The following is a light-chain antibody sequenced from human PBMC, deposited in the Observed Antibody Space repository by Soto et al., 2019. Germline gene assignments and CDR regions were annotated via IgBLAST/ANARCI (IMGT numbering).Light chain of an antibody. V-gene: IGKV1-5*01. CDR2: DAS. Sequence: DIQMTQSPSTLSASVGDRVSITCLASQSISSWLAWYQQKPGKAPKLLIYDASSLGSGVPSRFSGSGSGTEFTLTISSLQPDDFATYYCQQYSSSSEWTFGQGTKVDIK. CDR3: QQYSSSSEWT. CDR1: QSISSW. J-gene: IGKJ1*01.